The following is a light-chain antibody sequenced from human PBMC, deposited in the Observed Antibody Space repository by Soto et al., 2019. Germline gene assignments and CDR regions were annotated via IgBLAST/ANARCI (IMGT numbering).Light chain of an antibody. Sequence: ELLMTQSPATLSVSPGETATLSCRASQSISNNLAWYQQKPGQAPRLLMYDASTRATGIPARFSGSGSGTEFTLTISSLQSEDFAVYYCQQCNNWPPAFGQGTKLEI. CDR3: QQCNNWPPA. V-gene: IGKV3-15*01. J-gene: IGKJ2*01. CDR1: QSISNN. CDR2: DAS.